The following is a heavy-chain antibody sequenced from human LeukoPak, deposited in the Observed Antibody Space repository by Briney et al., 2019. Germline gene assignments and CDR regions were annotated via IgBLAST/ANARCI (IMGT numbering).Heavy chain of an antibody. V-gene: IGHV4-39*01. D-gene: IGHD1-1*01. J-gene: IGHJ4*02. CDR3: ARHSVQLTLDY. CDR1: GGSISSYY. CDR2: IYYSGST. Sequence: SETLSLTCTVSGGSISSYYWSWIRQPPGKGLEWIGSIYYSGSTYYNPSLRSRVTISVDTSKNQFSLKLSSVTAADTAVYYCARHSVQLTLDYWGQGTLVTVSS.